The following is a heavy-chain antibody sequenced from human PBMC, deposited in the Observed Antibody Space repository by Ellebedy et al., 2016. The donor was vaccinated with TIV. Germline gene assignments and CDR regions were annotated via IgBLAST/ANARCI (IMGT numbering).Heavy chain of an antibody. D-gene: IGHD5-18*01. CDR1: GFTFTTSA. CDR3: ARTRGYNYGYSDY. CDR2: ISGSSNTK. Sequence: PGGSLRLSCAASGFTFTTSAMSWVRQAPGKGLEWVSYISGSSNTKDYADSVKGRFTVSRDNAKNSLYLQMNSLTVDDTAEYYCARTRGYNYGYSDYWGQGTLVTVSS. J-gene: IGHJ4*02. V-gene: IGHV3-48*04.